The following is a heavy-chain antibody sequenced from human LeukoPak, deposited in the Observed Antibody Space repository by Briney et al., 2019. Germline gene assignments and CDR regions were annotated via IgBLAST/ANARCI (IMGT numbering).Heavy chain of an antibody. CDR3: ARDPGYSYGTTSHYGMDV. D-gene: IGHD5-18*01. J-gene: IGHJ6*02. CDR2: ICPDGTVT. Sequence: GGSLRLSCAASGFTFSTYCMHWVRQAPGKGPMWVSRICPDGTVTNYADSVKARFIISRDNARNTVYLQMNSLRSEDTAVYYCARDPGYSYGTTSHYGMDVWGQGTTVTVSS. CDR1: GFTFSTYC. V-gene: IGHV3-74*01.